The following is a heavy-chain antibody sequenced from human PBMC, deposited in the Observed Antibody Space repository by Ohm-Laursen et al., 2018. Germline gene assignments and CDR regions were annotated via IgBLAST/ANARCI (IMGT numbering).Heavy chain of an antibody. V-gene: IGHV3-53*01. CDR1: GITVSSNY. J-gene: IGHJ4*02. D-gene: IGHD3-22*01. CDR3: ARDLGYYYDRSGYYYAGGRKPLDY. Sequence: SLRLSCAASGITVSSNYMSWVRQAPGKGLEWISVIYSGGTTYYADSVKGRFTISRDNSKNTLYLQMNSLRVEDTAMYYCARDLGYYYDRSGYYYAGGRKPLDYWGQGTLVTVSS. CDR2: IYSGGTT.